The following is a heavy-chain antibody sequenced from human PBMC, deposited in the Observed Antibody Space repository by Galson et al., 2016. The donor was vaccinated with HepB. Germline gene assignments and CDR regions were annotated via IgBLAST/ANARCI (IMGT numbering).Heavy chain of an antibody. CDR2: INPSGGST. CDR3: ARELQDTGHYYYYGMDV. D-gene: IGHD1-14*01. V-gene: IGHV1-46*03. J-gene: IGHJ6*04. Sequence: SVKVSCKASGYTFTSYYMHWVRQAPGQGLEWMGIINPSGGSTSYAQKFQGRVTMTRDTSTSTVYMELSSLRSEDTAVYYCARELQDTGHYYYYGMDVWGKGTTVTGAS. CDR1: GYTFTSYY.